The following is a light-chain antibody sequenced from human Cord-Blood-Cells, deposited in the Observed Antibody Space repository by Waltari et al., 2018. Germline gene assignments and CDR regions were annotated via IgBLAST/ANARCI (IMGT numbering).Light chain of an antibody. Sequence: EIVMTQSPATLSVSPGERATLPCRASQGVSSNLAWHQQKPGQAPRLLIYGASTRATGIPARFSGSGSGTEFTLTISSLQSEYFAVYYCQQYNNWPPWTFGQGTKVEIK. CDR3: QQYNNWPPWT. CDR2: GAS. V-gene: IGKV3-15*01. CDR1: QGVSSN. J-gene: IGKJ1*01.